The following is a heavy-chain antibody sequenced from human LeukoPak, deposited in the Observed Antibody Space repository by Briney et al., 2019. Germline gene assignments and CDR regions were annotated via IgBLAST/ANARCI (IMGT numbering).Heavy chain of an antibody. V-gene: IGHV3-74*01. CDR3: ARDRGVGAITERFDY. Sequence: QSGGSLRLSCAASGFTFSNYWMHWVRQAPEKGLVWVSRINSDGSSTSYADSVKGRFTISRDNAKSTLYLQMNSLRAEDTAVYYCARDRGVGAITERFDYWGQGILVTVSS. CDR1: GFTFSNYW. CDR2: INSDGSST. J-gene: IGHJ4*02. D-gene: IGHD1-26*01.